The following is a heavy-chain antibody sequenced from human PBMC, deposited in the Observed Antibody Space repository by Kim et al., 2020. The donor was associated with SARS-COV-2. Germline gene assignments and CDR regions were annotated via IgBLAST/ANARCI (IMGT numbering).Heavy chain of an antibody. CDR2: INTDTGNP. V-gene: IGHV7-4-1*02. CDR1: GYTFTNYA. Sequence: ASVKVSCKAPGYTFTNYAISWVRQAPGQGLEWMGWINTDTGNPTYAQAFTGRFVFSVDTSVSTTYLQISSLKAEDTALYYCARVIWGSYRYTDSWGQGTLVTVSS. CDR3: ARVIWGSYRYTDS. D-gene: IGHD3-16*02. J-gene: IGHJ4*02.